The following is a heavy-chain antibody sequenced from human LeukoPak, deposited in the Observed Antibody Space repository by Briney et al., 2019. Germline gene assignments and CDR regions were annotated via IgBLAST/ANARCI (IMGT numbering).Heavy chain of an antibody. J-gene: IGHJ3*02. V-gene: IGHV3-7*01. CDR3: ARAPLGGTTPIIGDPGDAFDI. CDR1: GFTFSSYS. D-gene: IGHD1-7*01. CDR2: IKQDGSEE. Sequence: GGSLRLSCAASGFTFSSYSMNWVRQAPGKGLEWVANIKQDGSEEYYVDSVKGRFTISRDNAKNSLYLQMNSLRAEDTAVYYCARAPLGGTTPIIGDPGDAFDIWGQGTMVTVSS.